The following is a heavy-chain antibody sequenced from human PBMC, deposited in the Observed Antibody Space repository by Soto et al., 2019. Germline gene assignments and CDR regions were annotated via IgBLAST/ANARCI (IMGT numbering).Heavy chain of an antibody. CDR1: GFTFSSYG. J-gene: IGHJ4*02. CDR3: ARDTWDDYGDYPDSGYFDY. CDR2: IWYDGSNK. D-gene: IGHD4-17*01. Sequence: PGGSLRLSCAASGFTFSSYGMHWVRQAPGKGLEWVAVIWYDGSNKYYADSVKGRFTISRDNSKNTLYLQMNSLRAEDTAVYYCARDTWDDYGDYPDSGYFDYWGQGTLVTVSS. V-gene: IGHV3-33*01.